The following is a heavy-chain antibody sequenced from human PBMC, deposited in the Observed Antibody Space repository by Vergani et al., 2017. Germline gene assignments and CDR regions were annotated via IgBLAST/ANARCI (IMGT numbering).Heavy chain of an antibody. J-gene: IGHJ6*03. CDR3: ARSLLGYCSSTSCYYYYYMDV. Sequence: QVQLQESGPGLVKPSETLSLTCTVSGGSISNYYWSWIRQPPGKGLEWIGYIYYSGSTNYNPSLKSRVTISVDTSKNQFSLKLSSVTAADTAVYYCARSLLGYCSSTSCYYYYYMDVWGKGTTVTVSS. CDR1: GGSISNYY. V-gene: IGHV4-59*01. CDR2: IYYSGST. D-gene: IGHD2-2*01.